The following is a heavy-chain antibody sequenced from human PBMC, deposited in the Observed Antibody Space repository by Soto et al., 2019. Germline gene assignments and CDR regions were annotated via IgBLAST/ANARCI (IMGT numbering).Heavy chain of an antibody. CDR2: ISGSGGST. CDR1: GFTFSSYA. CDR3: ARRGSGSYYDY. D-gene: IGHD1-26*01. V-gene: IGHV3-23*01. J-gene: IGHJ4*02. Sequence: EVLLLESGGGLVQPGGSLRLSCAASGFTFSSYAMRWVRQAPVKGLEWVSAISGSGGSTYYADSVKGRFTISRDNSKNTLQLQMNSLRAEDTAVYYCARRGSGSYYDYWGQGTLVTVSS.